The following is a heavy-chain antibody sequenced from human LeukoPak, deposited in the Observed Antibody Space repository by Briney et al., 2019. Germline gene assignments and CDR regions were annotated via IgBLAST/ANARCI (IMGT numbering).Heavy chain of an antibody. CDR3: ARPGQRGYSYGYDY. CDR2: IYPSDSDT. J-gene: IGHJ4*02. V-gene: IGHV5-51*01. Sequence: GESLQISCKGSGYRFTSHWIGWVRPLPGKGLEWMGIIYPSDSDTRYSPSFQGQVTISADKSISTAYLQWSSLRASDTAMYYCARPGQRGYSYGYDYWGQGTLVTVSS. D-gene: IGHD5-18*01. CDR1: GYRFTSHW.